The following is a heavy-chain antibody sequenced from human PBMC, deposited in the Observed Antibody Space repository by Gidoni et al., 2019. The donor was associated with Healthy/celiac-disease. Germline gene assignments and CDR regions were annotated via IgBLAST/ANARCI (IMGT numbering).Heavy chain of an antibody. CDR3: AKDIAAAGPAVDY. Sequence: QVQLVESGGGVVQPGRSLRLSCAASGFTFSSDGMHWVRQAPGKGLEWVAVISYDGSNKYYADSVKGRFTISRDNSKNTLYLQMNSLRAEDTAVYYCAKDIAAAGPAVDYWGQGTLVTVSS. J-gene: IGHJ4*02. CDR2: ISYDGSNK. D-gene: IGHD6-13*01. CDR1: GFTFSSDG. V-gene: IGHV3-30*18.